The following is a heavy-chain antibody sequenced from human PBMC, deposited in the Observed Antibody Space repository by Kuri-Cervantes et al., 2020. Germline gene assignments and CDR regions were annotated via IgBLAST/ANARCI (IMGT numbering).Heavy chain of an antibody. Sequence: LKISCAAAGFTFSDYYMSWIRQAPGKGLEWVSHISSGGSIIHYADSVKGRFIFSRDKSKNTLYLQINSLRGEDTAVYYCAKDPLYAGYCSCGSCLYFDYWGQGTLVTVSS. CDR1: GFTFSDYY. CDR2: ISSGGSII. J-gene: IGHJ4*02. D-gene: IGHD2-15*01. CDR3: AKDPLYAGYCSCGSCLYFDY. V-gene: IGHV3-11*01.